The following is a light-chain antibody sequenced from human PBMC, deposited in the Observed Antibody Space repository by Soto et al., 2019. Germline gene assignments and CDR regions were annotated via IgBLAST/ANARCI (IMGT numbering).Light chain of an antibody. J-gene: IGLJ1*01. CDR1: SSNIGSNT. V-gene: IGLV1-44*01. Sequence: QSVLTQPPSASGTPGQRVIISCSGSSSNIGSNTVNWYQHLPGTAPKLLIYSSNQRPSGVPDRFSGSKSGTSASLAISGLQSEDEADYYCATWDDDLNADVFGTGTKLTVL. CDR3: ATWDDDLNADV. CDR2: SSN.